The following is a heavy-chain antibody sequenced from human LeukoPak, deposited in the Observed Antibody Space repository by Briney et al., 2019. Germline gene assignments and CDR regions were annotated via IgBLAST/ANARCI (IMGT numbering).Heavy chain of an antibody. V-gene: IGHV3-23*01. CDR2: ISGSGDTT. J-gene: IGHJ4*02. Sequence: PGGSLRLSCAASRFTFSSYTMSWVRQAPGQGLEWVSAISGSGDTTYYADSVKGRFTISRDNSKNTLYLQMNSLRVEDTAVYYCARDTAAELDYWGQGTLVTVSS. CDR1: RFTFSSYT. CDR3: ARDTAAELDY. D-gene: IGHD6-13*01.